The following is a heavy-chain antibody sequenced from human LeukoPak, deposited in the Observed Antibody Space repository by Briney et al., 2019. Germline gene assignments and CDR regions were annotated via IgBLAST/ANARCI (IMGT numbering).Heavy chain of an antibody. CDR1: GFTFTNAW. D-gene: IGHD6-19*01. CDR2: IKSKTDGGTT. CDR3: ATNIVVTGGWDS. V-gene: IGHV3-15*01. J-gene: IGHJ4*02. Sequence: PGGSLRLSCAASGFTFTNAWMTWVRQAPGKGLEWVGRIKSKTDGGTTNYAPPVKGRFTISRDDSKNTLYLQMNSLKTEDTAVYYCATNIVVTGGWDSWGQGTLVAVPS.